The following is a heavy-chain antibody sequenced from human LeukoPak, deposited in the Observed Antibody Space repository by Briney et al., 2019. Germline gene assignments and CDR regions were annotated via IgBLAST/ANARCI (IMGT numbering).Heavy chain of an antibody. CDR1: GFTFSSYA. V-gene: IGHV3-23*01. J-gene: IGHJ4*02. Sequence: GGSLRLSXAASGFTFSSYAMSWVRQAPGKGLEWLSAISGSGGSTYYADSVKGRFTISRDNSKNTLYLQMNSLRAEDTAVYYCAKEYYDSSGYQLYDYWGQGTLVTVSS. D-gene: IGHD3-22*01. CDR2: ISGSGGST. CDR3: AKEYYDSSGYQLYDY.